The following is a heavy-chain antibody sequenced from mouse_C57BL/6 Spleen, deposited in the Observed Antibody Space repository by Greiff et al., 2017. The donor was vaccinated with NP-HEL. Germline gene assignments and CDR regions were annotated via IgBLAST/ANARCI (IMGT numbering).Heavy chain of an antibody. CDR2: IDPSDSYT. V-gene: IGHV1-69*01. J-gene: IGHJ4*01. CDR3: AKSYGSSPYYAMDY. CDR1: GYTFTSYW. D-gene: IGHD1-1*01. Sequence: VQLQQPGAELVMPGASVKLSCKASGYTFTSYWMHWVKQRPGQGLEWIGEIDPSDSYTNYNQKFKGKSTLTVDKSSSTAYMQLSSLTSEDSAVYYGAKSYGSSPYYAMDYWGQGTSVTVSS.